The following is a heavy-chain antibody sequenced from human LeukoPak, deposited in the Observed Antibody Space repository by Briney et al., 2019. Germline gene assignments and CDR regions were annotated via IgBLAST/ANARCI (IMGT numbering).Heavy chain of an antibody. CDR2: IYYSGST. CDR3: ARPVKGAFDI. D-gene: IGHD4-11*01. CDR1: GFTFSNYS. J-gene: IGHJ3*02. V-gene: IGHV4-39*07. Sequence: PGGSLRLSCAASGFTFSNYSMNWVRQAPGKGLEWIGSIYYSGSTYYNPSLKSRVTISVDTSKNQFSLKLSSVTAADTAVYYCARPVKGAFDIWGQGTMVTVSS.